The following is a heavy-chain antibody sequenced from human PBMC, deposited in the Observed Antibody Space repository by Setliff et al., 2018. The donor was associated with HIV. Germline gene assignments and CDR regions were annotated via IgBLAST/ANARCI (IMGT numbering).Heavy chain of an antibody. J-gene: IGHJ4*02. V-gene: IGHV3-15*01. Sequence: GGSLRLSCVASGFTFTNAWVSWVRQAPGTGLEWVGRFKTDGGTTDYAAPVKGRFTISRDDSKTTLYLQMNSLKTEDTAMYYCATGGGRYLHEWAYWGQGTLVTVSS. CDR2: FKTDGGTT. CDR1: GFTFTNAW. D-gene: IGHD3-10*01. CDR3: ATGGGRYLHEWAY.